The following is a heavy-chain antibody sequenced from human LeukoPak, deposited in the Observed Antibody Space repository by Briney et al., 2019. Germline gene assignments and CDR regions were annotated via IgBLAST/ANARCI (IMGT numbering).Heavy chain of an antibody. CDR1: GFTFSSYG. Sequence: PGGSLRLSCAASGFTFSSYGMHWVRQAPGKGLEWVAVIWYDGSNKYYADSVKGRFTISRDNSKNTLYLQMNSLRAEDTAVYYCAKTKPPLYYYDSSGYLYYFDYWGQGTLVTVSS. D-gene: IGHD3-22*01. V-gene: IGHV3-33*06. CDR2: IWYDGSNK. CDR3: AKTKPPLYYYDSSGYLYYFDY. J-gene: IGHJ4*02.